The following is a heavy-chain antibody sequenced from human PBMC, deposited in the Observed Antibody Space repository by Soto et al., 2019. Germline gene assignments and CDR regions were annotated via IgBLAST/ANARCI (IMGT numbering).Heavy chain of an antibody. CDR3: AIDQYESSSWPLPHYYGMDV. V-gene: IGHV4-59*01. CDR1: GGSISSYY. D-gene: IGHD2-15*01. CDR2: IYYIGST. Sequence: SETLSLTCTVSGGSISSYYWSWIRQPPGKGLEWIGYIYYIGSTNYNPSLKSRVTISVDTSKNQFSLKLSSVTAADTAVYYCAIDQYESSSWPLPHYYGMDVWGQGTTVTVTS. J-gene: IGHJ6*02.